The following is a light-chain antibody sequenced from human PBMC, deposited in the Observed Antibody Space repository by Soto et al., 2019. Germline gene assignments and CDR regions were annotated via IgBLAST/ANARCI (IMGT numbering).Light chain of an antibody. CDR3: QQYGNSRT. CDR2: EAS. CDR1: QSFSNSY. J-gene: IGKJ1*01. Sequence: EIVLTQSPGTLSLSPGERATLSCRASQSFSNSYLAWYQHKPGQAPRLLIYEASNRATGVPDRFSGSGSGTDFTLTISRLEPEYFAVYYCQQYGNSRTFGQGTKVEIK. V-gene: IGKV3-20*01.